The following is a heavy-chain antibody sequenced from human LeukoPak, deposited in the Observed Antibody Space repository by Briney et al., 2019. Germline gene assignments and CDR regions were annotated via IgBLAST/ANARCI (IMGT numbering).Heavy chain of an antibody. CDR3: ARAGYDILTGYRRPFDY. CDR2: INPSGGST. Sequence: ASVKVSCXASGYTFTSYYMHWVRQAPGQGLEWMGIINPSGGSTSYAQKFQGRVTMTRDTSTSTVYMELSSLRSEDTAVYYCARAGYDILTGYRRPFDYWGQGTLVTVSS. J-gene: IGHJ4*02. CDR1: GYTFTSYY. V-gene: IGHV1-46*01. D-gene: IGHD3-9*01.